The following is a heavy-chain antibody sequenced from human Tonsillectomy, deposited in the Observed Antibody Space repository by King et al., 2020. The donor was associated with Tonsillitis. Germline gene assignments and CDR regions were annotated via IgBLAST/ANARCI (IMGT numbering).Heavy chain of an antibody. CDR3: ATVGSSAYYVY. CDR2: INGDGTNT. CDR1: GFTFSSYW. D-gene: IGHD3-22*01. J-gene: IGHJ4*02. V-gene: IGHV3-74*01. Sequence: EVQLVESGGGLVQPGRSVRLSCEASGFTFSSYWMHWVRQAPGKELVWVSPINGDGTNTNYADSVKGRFTISRDNAKNTLYLQMNSLRAEDTAVYFCATVGSSAYYVYWGQGTLVTVSS.